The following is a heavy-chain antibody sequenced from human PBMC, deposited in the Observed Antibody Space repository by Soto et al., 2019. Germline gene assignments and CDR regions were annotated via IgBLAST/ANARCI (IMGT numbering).Heavy chain of an antibody. J-gene: IGHJ6*02. Sequence: GGSLRLSCAASGFTFSSYSMNWVRQAPGKGLEWVSSISSSSSYIYYADSVKGRFTISRDNAKNSLYLQMNSLRAEDTAVYYCARGEGIAAAGYYYYYGMDVWGQGTTVTVSS. CDR3: ARGEGIAAAGYYYYYGMDV. V-gene: IGHV3-21*01. D-gene: IGHD6-13*01. CDR2: ISSSSSYI. CDR1: GFTFSSYS.